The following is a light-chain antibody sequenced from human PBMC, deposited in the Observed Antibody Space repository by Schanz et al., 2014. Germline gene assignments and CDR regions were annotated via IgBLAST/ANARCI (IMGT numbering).Light chain of an antibody. CDR2: DVS. Sequence: DIHMTQSPATLSASVGDRVTITCRASQSISSWLAWYQQKPGKAPKLLIYDVSSLQRGVPSRFSGSGSGTEFTLTISSLQPDDFATYYCQHSYTTPRTFGQGTKVEIK. CDR1: QSISSW. CDR3: QHSYTTPRT. J-gene: IGKJ1*01. V-gene: IGKV1-5*01.